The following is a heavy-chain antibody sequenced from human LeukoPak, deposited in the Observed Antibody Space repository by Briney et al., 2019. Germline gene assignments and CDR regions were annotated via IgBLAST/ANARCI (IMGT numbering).Heavy chain of an antibody. V-gene: IGHV3-23*01. CDR3: ARASGIYGSGWYFDY. CDR2: INGGGYNT. Sequence: GGSLRLSCAAPGFTFNNYVMSWVRQAPGKGLEWVSTINGGGYNTYYADSVKGRFTISRDNSKNTLSLQVNTLRAEDTAVYYCARASGIYGSGWYFDYWGQGTLVTVSS. D-gene: IGHD6-19*01. CDR1: GFTFNNYV. J-gene: IGHJ4*02.